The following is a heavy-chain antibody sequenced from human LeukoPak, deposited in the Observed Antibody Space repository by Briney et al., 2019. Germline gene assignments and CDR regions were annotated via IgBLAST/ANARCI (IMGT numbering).Heavy chain of an antibody. Sequence: GGSLRLSCAASGFTFTNHWMHWVRQAPGKGLVWVSRIRPDGRETNHAGSVKGRFTISRDNAKNSLYLQMNSLRAEDTAVYYCARGGYDFWSGYCWTAGFDYWGQGTLVTVSS. CDR1: GFTFTNHW. J-gene: IGHJ4*02. D-gene: IGHD3-3*01. CDR2: IRPDGRET. V-gene: IGHV3-74*01. CDR3: ARGGYDFWSGYCWTAGFDY.